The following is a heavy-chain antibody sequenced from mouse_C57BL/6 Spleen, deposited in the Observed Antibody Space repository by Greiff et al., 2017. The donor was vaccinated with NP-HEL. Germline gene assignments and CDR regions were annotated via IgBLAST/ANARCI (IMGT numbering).Heavy chain of an antibody. D-gene: IGHD1-1*01. CDR2: IDPENGDT. V-gene: IGHV14-4*01. CDR3: TPLSRFAY. Sequence: EVKLMESGAELVRPGASVKLSCTASGFTFTDDYMHWVKQRPEQGLEWIGWIDPENGDTEYASKFQGKATITADTSSNTAYLQLSSLTSEDTAVYYCTPLSRFAYWGQGTLVTVSA. CDR1: GFTFTDDY. J-gene: IGHJ3*01.